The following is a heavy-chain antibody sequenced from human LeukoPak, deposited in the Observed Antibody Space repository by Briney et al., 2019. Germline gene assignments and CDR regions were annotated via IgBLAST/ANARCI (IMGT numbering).Heavy chain of an antibody. CDR3: AKYINVPGTQLLGDY. J-gene: IGHJ4*02. CDR2: ICASGRCT. V-gene: IGHV3-23*01. CDR1: GFSFINNA. Sequence: GGSLRLSCAASGFSFINNAMGWVRQAPGKGLEWVSGICASGRCTFYAAPVRGRFTVSRDNFKNSLYLQMNNLRAEDTAVYYCAKYINVPGTQLLGDYWGQGALVTVSS. D-gene: IGHD1-1*01.